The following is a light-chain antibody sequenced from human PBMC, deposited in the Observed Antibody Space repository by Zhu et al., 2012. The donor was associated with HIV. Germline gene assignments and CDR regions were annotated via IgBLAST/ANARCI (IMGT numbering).Light chain of an antibody. CDR3: QQRSSWPLT. J-gene: IGKJ4*01. CDR1: GSVRSF. V-gene: IGKV3-11*01. CDR2: DTS. Sequence: IVLTQSPATLSLSPGERATVSCRASGSVRSFLAWYQQKPGQAPRLLIYDTSKRATGIPARFSGSGSGTDFTLTISSLEPEDFALYYCQQRSSWPLTFGGGPRVEIK.